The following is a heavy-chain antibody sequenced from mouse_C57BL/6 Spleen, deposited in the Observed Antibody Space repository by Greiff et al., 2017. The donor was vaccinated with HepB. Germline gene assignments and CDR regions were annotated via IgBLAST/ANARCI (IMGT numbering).Heavy chain of an antibody. J-gene: IGHJ2*01. CDR3: ARERGITTVVATGGFDY. V-gene: IGHV1-55*01. Sequence: QVQLQQPGAELVKPGASVKKSCKASGYTFTSYWITWVKQRPGQGLEWIGDIYPGSGSTNYNEKFKSKATLTVDTSSSTAYMQLSSLTSEDSAVYYCARERGITTVVATGGFDYWGQGTTLTVSS. CDR2: IYPGSGST. D-gene: IGHD1-1*01. CDR1: GYTFTSYW.